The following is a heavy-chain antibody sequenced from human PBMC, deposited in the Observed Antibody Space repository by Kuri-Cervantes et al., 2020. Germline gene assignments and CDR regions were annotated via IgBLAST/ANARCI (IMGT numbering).Heavy chain of an antibody. CDR3: ARGARRGSGRRTFDY. Sequence: GGSLRLSCAASGFTFSSYSMNWVRQAPGKGLEWVSYISSSSSTIYYADSVKGRFTISRDNAKNSLYLQMNSLRAEDTAVYYCARGARRGSGRRTFDYWGQGTLVTVSS. CDR1: GFTFSSYS. V-gene: IGHV3-48*01. J-gene: IGHJ4*02. D-gene: IGHD3-10*01. CDR2: ISSSSSTI.